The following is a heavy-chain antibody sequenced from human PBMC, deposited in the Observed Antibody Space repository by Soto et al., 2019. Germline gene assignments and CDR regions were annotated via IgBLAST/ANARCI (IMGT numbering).Heavy chain of an antibody. CDR1: GGSISSYY. J-gene: IGHJ4*02. D-gene: IGHD2-21*02. CDR3: ARGPYCGGDCYSTFFEY. CDR2: IYTSGST. Sequence: PSETLSLTCTVSGGSISSYYWSWIRQPAGKGLEWIGRIYTSGSTNYNPSLKSRVTMSVDTSKNQFSLKLSSVTAADTAVYYCARGPYCGGDCYSTFFEYWGQGTLVT. V-gene: IGHV4-4*07.